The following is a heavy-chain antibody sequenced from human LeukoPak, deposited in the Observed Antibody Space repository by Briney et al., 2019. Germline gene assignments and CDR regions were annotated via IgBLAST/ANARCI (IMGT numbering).Heavy chain of an antibody. D-gene: IGHD2-15*01. V-gene: IGHV1-18*01. J-gene: IGHJ5*02. Sequence: ASVKVSCKASGYTFTSYGISWVRQAPGQGLEWMGWISAYNGNTNYAQKLQGRVTMTTDTSTSTVYMELRSLRSDDTAVYYCARVVAATYWFDPWGQGTLVTVSS. CDR2: ISAYNGNT. CDR3: ARVVAATYWFDP. CDR1: GYTFTSYG.